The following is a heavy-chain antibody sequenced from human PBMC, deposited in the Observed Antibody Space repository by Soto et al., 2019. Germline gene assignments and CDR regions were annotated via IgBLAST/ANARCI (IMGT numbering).Heavy chain of an antibody. CDR1: GYTFTSYG. CDR2: ISAYNGNT. Sequence: QVPLVQSGAEVKKPGASVKVSCKASGYTFTSYGISWVRQAPGQGLEWMGWISAYNGNTNYAQKLQGRVTMTTDTSTSTAYMELRSLRSDDTAVYYCARYCSSTCCYSYYDGMDVWGQGTTVTVSS. V-gene: IGHV1-18*04. J-gene: IGHJ6*02. D-gene: IGHD2-2*02. CDR3: ARYCSSTCCYSYYDGMDV.